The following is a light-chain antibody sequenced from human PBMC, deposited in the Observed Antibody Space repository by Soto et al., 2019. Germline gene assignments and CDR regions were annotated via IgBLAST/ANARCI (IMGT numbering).Light chain of an antibody. Sequence: DIQITQAPSSLSASVGDRVTITCRASQSISTYLNWYQQKPGKAPKLLIYTASSLQSGVPPRFSGSGSETDFTLTISSLQPEDFATYYCQQSYNTQITFGQGTRLEI. V-gene: IGKV1-39*01. J-gene: IGKJ5*01. CDR3: QQSYNTQIT. CDR1: QSISTY. CDR2: TAS.